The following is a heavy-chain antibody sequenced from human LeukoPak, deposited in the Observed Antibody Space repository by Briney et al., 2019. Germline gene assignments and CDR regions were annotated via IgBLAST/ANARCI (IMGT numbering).Heavy chain of an antibody. CDR2: IQNDGTTK. CDR3: AKGGAYIDY. Sequence: GGSLRLSCAASGFTFSNLGMHWVRQAPGKGLEWVSFIQNDGTTKYYAGSVKGRFTVSRDNSKNTLYLQMNSLRTEDTAVYFCAKGGAYIDYWGQGTLVTVSS. D-gene: IGHD3-16*01. V-gene: IGHV3-30*02. CDR1: GFTFSNLG. J-gene: IGHJ4*02.